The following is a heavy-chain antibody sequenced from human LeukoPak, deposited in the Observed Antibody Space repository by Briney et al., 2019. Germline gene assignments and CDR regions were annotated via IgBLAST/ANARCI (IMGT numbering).Heavy chain of an antibody. Sequence: GGSLRLSCIASGFTFSTSWMTWVRQAPGKGLEWVANIKQDGSETHYVDSVKGRFTISRDNAENSLYLQMNSLRAEDTAVYYCARGGGGSSWFLYYYYYGMDVWGQGTTVTVSS. CDR3: ARGGGGSSWFLYYYYYGMDV. V-gene: IGHV3-7*01. CDR1: GFTFSTSW. CDR2: IKQDGSET. D-gene: IGHD6-13*01. J-gene: IGHJ6*02.